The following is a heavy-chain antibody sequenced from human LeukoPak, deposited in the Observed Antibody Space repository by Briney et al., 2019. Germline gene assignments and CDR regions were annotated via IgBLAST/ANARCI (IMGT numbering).Heavy chain of an antibody. CDR1: GGSFSGYY. CDR3: ARGRFWSSVGRFDP. CDR2: INHSGST. Sequence: SETPSLTCAVYGGSFSGYYWSWIRQPPGKGLGWIGEINHSGSTNYNPSLKSRVTISVDTSKNQFSLKLSSVTAADTAVYYCARGRFWSSVGRFDPWGQGTLVTVSS. V-gene: IGHV4-34*01. D-gene: IGHD3-3*01. J-gene: IGHJ5*02.